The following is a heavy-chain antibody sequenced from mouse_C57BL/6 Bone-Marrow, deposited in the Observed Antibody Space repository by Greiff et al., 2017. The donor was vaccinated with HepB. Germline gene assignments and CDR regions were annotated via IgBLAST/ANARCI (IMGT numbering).Heavy chain of an antibody. V-gene: IGHV1-69*01. CDR3: ASSFDYYGSSPWDY. J-gene: IGHJ2*01. Sequence: QVQLQQPGAELVMPGASVKLSCKASGYTFTSYWMHWVKQRPGQGLEWIGEIDPSDSYTNYNQKFKGKSTLTVDKSSSTAYMQLSSLTSEDSAVYYCASSFDYYGSSPWDYGGRGTTLTVSS. CDR2: IDPSDSYT. CDR1: GYTFTSYW. D-gene: IGHD1-1*01.